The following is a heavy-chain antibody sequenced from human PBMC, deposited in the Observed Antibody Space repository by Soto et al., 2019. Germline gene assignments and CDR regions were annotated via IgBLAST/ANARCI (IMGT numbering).Heavy chain of an antibody. Sequence: GASVKVSCKASGGTFSSYAISCVRQAPGQGLEWMGGIIPIFGTANYAQKFQGRVTITADESTSTAYMELSSLRSEDTAVYYCARVNPPRFCSGGSCYYYYYGMDVWGQGTTVTVSS. J-gene: IGHJ6*02. CDR1: GGTFSSYA. D-gene: IGHD2-15*01. V-gene: IGHV1-69*13. CDR3: ARVNPPRFCSGGSCYYYYYGMDV. CDR2: IIPIFGTA.